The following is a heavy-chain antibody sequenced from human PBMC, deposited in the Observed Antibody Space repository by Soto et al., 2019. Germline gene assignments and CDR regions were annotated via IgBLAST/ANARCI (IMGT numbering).Heavy chain of an antibody. V-gene: IGHV1-69*13. D-gene: IGHD3-3*01. CDR3: ATGVIWIGYFTVDS. CDR2: FIPVYRTL. Sequence: SVKVSCKASGGSFGKSAINWVRQTPGQGLEWLGGFIPVYRTLNYAQEFQGRVTITADESTGTAYMTLSSLASDDTAVYYCATGVIWIGYFTVDSWGQGTRVTV. J-gene: IGHJ4*02. CDR1: GGSFGKSA.